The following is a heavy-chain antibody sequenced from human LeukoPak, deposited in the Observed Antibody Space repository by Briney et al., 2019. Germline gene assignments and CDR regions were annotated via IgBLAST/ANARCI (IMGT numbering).Heavy chain of an antibody. V-gene: IGHV3-30*03. D-gene: IGHD2/OR15-2a*01. J-gene: IGHJ6*02. CDR1: GFTFSDYA. CDR2: IAYGGTYT. Sequence: GGSLRLSRAASGFTFSDYAMHWVRQAPGKGLEWVAVIAYGGTYTHHADSLKGRFTISRDNSRDTLYLQINSLRPEDTALYYCARNKAITAFFGMDVWGQGTTIIVSS. CDR3: ARNKAITAFFGMDV.